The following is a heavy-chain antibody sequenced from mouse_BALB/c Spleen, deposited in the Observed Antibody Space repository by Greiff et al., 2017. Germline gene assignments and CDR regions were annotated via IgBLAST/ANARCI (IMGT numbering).Heavy chain of an antibody. CDR3: ARSDYYGSSLDY. D-gene: IGHD1-1*01. Sequence: VQLVESGAELARPGASVKMSCKASGYTFTSYTMHWVKQRPGQGLEWIGYINPSSGYTNYNQKFKDKATLTADKSSSTAYMQLSSLTSEDSAVYYCARSDYYGSSLDYWGQGTTLTVSS. J-gene: IGHJ2*01. CDR2: INPSSGYT. V-gene: IGHV1-4*01. CDR1: GYTFTSYT.